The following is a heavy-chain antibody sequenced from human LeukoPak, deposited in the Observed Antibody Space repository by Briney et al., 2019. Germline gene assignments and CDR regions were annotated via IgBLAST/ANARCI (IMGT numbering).Heavy chain of an antibody. Sequence: GGSLRLSCAASGFTFSSYAMSWVRQAPGKGLEWVSIISGSGGSTYYAGSVKGRFTISRDNSKNTLYLQMNSLRAKDTAIYYCAKDLAPHTIFGVAIHYWGQGTLVTVSS. D-gene: IGHD3-3*01. J-gene: IGHJ4*02. CDR1: GFTFSSYA. V-gene: IGHV3-23*01. CDR2: ISGSGGST. CDR3: AKDLAPHTIFGVAIHY.